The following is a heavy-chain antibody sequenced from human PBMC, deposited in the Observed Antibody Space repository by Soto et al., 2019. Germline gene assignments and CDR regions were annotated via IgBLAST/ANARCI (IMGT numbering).Heavy chain of an antibody. J-gene: IGHJ4*02. CDR3: AILYYYSLTMDLDD. CDR2: MSYDGINK. V-gene: IGHV3-30-3*01. D-gene: IGHD3-10*01. CDR1: GFSFSSYA. Sequence: QVQLVESGGGVVQPGRSLRLSCAAYGFSFSSYAMHWVRRAPGKGLEWVAVMSYDGINKYYADFVKGRFTISRDNSKNMLYLQMDRLRSEDTAVYYCAILYYYSLTMDLDDWGQGTVVSVSS.